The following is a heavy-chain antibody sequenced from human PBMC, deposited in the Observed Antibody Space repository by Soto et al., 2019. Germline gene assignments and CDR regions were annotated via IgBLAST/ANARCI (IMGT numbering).Heavy chain of an antibody. V-gene: IGHV3-9*01. D-gene: IGHD4-17*01. J-gene: IGHJ5*01. CDR3: VTASDYGEREGRLDS. Sequence: SLRLSCAASGFMFDDYAMHWVRQGPGKGLEWVSGISWHSGNIGYADSVKGRFTISRDNAKNSLYLQMNSLRPEDTALYYCVTASDYGEREGRLDSWGQGTPVTVST. CDR2: ISWHSGNI. CDR1: GFMFDDYA.